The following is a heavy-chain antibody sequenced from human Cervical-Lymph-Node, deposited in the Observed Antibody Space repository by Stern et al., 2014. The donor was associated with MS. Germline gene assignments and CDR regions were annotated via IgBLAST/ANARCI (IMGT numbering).Heavy chain of an antibody. CDR3: ATHRGRVTYYYGMDV. Sequence: QTGQGGAEAKKPGASVKGSCKVSGYTLRVISMHWVRQAPGKGLEWMIGFDPDHAETRYAQKFQGRVTMAEDRSTDTAYMELSSLRSEDTAVYYCATHRGRVTYYYGMDVWGQGTTVTVSS. D-gene: IGHD2-21*02. J-gene: IGHJ6*02. CDR2: FDPDHAET. V-gene: IGHV1-24*01. CDR1: GYTLRVIS.